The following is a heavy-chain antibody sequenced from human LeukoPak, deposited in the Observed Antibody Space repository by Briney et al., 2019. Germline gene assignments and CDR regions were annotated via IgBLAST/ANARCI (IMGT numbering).Heavy chain of an antibody. Sequence: SETLSLTRTVSGGSISSYYWSWIRQPAGKGLEWIGRIYTSGSTNHNPSLKSRVTMSVDTSKNQFSLKLSSVTAADTAVYYCAREGGLTMILNWFDPWGQGTLVTVSS. V-gene: IGHV4-4*07. CDR2: IYTSGST. CDR3: AREGGLTMILNWFDP. D-gene: IGHD3-22*01. J-gene: IGHJ5*02. CDR1: GGSISSYY.